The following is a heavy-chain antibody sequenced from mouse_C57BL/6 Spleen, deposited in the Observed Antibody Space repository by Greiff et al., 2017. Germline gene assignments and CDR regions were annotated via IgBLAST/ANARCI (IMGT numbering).Heavy chain of an antibody. Sequence: QVQLKQSGPGLVQPSQSLSITCTVSGFSLTSYGVHWVRPSPGQGLEWLGVIWSGGSTDYNAAFICRMSNSKDKTKSQVFFKMNCLKADDTAIYYCARNDGDSNYGYFDVWGTGTTVTVSS. CDR2: IWSGGST. CDR1: GFSLTSYG. J-gene: IGHJ1*03. CDR3: ARNDGDSNYGYFDV. V-gene: IGHV2-2*01. D-gene: IGHD2-5*01.